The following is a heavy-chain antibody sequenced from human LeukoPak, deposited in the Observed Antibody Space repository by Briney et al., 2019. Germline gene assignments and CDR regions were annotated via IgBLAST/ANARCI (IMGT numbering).Heavy chain of an antibody. J-gene: IGHJ6*02. Sequence: GGSLRLSCAASGFTFSSYGMPWVCQAPGKGLEWVALIWYDGSNKYYADSMKGRFTISRDNSKNTLYLQMNSLRAEDTAVYYCARDGYYYDSSGWGASYYGMDVWGQGTTVTVSS. CDR2: IWYDGSNK. D-gene: IGHD3-22*01. CDR1: GFTFSSYG. CDR3: ARDGYYYDSSGWGASYYGMDV. V-gene: IGHV3-33*01.